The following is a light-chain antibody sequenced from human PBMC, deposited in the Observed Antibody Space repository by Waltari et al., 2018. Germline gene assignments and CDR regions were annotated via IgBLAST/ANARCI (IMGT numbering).Light chain of an antibody. CDR2: DLS. Sequence: QSALTQPPSVSGSPGQSVTIPCRGPSSQVGTYHRVSWYQQPPGTAPKLIIFDLSSRPSGVPDRFSGSKSGSTASLTISGLQAEDEGDYYCSSYTPSGTLVFGGGTKLTVL. V-gene: IGLV2-18*02. J-gene: IGLJ2*01. CDR1: SSQVGTYHR. CDR3: SSYTPSGTLV.